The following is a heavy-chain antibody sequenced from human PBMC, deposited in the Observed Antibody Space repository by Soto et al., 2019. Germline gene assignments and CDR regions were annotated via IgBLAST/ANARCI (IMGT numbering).Heavy chain of an antibody. Sequence: GGSLRLSCTASGFTFGDYAMSWFRQAPGKGLEWVGFIRSKAYGGTTEYAASVKGRFTISRDDSKSIAYLQMNSLKTEDTAVYYCTRGYYGSGSYPSAAFDIWGQGTMVTVSS. J-gene: IGHJ3*02. V-gene: IGHV3-49*03. D-gene: IGHD3-10*01. CDR1: GFTFGDYA. CDR2: IRSKAYGGTT. CDR3: TRGYYGSGSYPSAAFDI.